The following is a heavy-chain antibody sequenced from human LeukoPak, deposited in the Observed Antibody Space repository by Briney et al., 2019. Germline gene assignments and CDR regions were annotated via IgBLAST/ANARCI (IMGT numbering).Heavy chain of an antibody. CDR1: GYTFTAYH. CDR2: ITPNSGAT. J-gene: IGHJ5*02. CDR3: AKYLGYCSSTSCYNWFDP. D-gene: IGHD2-2*01. Sequence: ASVKVSCKPSGYTFTAYHMHWVRQAPGQGLEWMGRITPNSGATNYARSFQGRVTMTRDTSISTAYMELSRLRPDDTAVYYCAKYLGYCSSTSCYNWFDPWGQGTLVTVSS. V-gene: IGHV1-2*06.